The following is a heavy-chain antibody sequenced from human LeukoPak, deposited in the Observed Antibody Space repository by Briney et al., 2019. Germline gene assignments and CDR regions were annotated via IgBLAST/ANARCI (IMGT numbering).Heavy chain of an antibody. J-gene: IGHJ5*02. Sequence: SETPSLTCTVSGGSISSYYWSWIRQPPGKGLEWIGYIYATGSTNYNPSLKSRVTISVDTSKNQFSLNLRSVTAADTAVYYCARHGSVRSPLGPWGQGTLVAVSS. CDR3: ARHGSVRSPLGP. CDR2: IYATGST. D-gene: IGHD3-10*01. CDR1: GGSISSYY. V-gene: IGHV4-4*09.